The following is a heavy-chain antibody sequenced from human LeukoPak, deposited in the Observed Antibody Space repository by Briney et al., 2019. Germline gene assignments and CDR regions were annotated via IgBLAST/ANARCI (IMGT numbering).Heavy chain of an antibody. D-gene: IGHD3-22*01. CDR1: GFTFSNYG. CDR2: IRFDGNNK. CDR3: ARDGGVGLGRYYYDSSGYPQYYFDY. V-gene: IGHV3-30*02. Sequence: GGSLRLSCAASGFTFSNYGMHWVRQAPGKGLEWVAFIRFDGNNKYYVDSVKGRFTISRDNSKNTLYLQMNSLRAEDTAVYYCARDGGVGLGRYYYDSSGYPQYYFDYWGQGTLVTVSS. J-gene: IGHJ4*02.